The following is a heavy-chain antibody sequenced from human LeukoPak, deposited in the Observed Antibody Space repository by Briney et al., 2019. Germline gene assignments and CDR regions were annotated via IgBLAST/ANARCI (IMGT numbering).Heavy chain of an antibody. CDR1: GGSINNYY. Sequence: SETLSLTCTVSGGSINNYYWDWVRQPPGKGLEWIGCIYYSGSTDYSPSLKSRVTISVDASQNQFSLKLSSVTAADTAVYYCARLGYCSGGRCLPDYWGQGTLVTVSS. CDR3: ARLGYCSGGRCLPDY. V-gene: IGHV4-59*08. CDR2: IYYSGST. J-gene: IGHJ4*02. D-gene: IGHD2-15*01.